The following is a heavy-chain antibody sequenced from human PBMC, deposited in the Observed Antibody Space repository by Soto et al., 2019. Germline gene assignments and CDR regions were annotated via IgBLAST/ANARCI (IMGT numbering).Heavy chain of an antibody. D-gene: IGHD2-15*01. Sequence: SETLSLTCTVSGGSISSGGYYWSWKRQHPGKGLEWIGYIYYSGSTYYNPSLKSRVTISVDTSKNQFSLKLSSVTAADTAVYYCARVLQDSLGYCSGGSCWNDAFDIWGQGTMVTVSS. CDR3: ARVLQDSLGYCSGGSCWNDAFDI. CDR1: GGSISSGGYY. CDR2: IYYSGST. J-gene: IGHJ3*02. V-gene: IGHV4-31*03.